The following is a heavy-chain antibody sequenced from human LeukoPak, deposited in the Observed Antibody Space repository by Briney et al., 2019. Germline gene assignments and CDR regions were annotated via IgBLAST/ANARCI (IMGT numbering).Heavy chain of an antibody. CDR3: ARGYCSSTSCYNFDY. CDR2: IYSSGST. Sequence: SETLSLTCTVSGGSISNYYWSWIRQPPGKGLEWIGYIYSSGSTNYNPSLESRVTISVDTSKNQFSLKLSSVTAADTAVYYCARGYCSSTSCYNFDYWGQGTLVTVSS. J-gene: IGHJ4*02. CDR1: GGSISNYY. V-gene: IGHV4-4*09. D-gene: IGHD2-2*02.